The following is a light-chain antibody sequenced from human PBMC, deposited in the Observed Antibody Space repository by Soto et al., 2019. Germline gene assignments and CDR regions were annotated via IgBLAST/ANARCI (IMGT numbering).Light chain of an antibody. CDR1: TSNIGAGYD. Sequence: QAVVTQPPAVSGAPGQRVTISCTGSTSNIGAGYDVHWYQQLPGTAPKLLIYDNNNRPSGVPDRFSGSKSDTSASLAITGLQAEDEADYYCQSYDSSLSGVVFGGGTKVTVL. CDR2: DNN. V-gene: IGLV1-40*01. J-gene: IGLJ2*01. CDR3: QSYDSSLSGVV.